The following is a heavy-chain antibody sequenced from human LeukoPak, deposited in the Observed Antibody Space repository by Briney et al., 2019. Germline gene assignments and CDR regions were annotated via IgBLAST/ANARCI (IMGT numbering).Heavy chain of an antibody. CDR3: ARGRGELLSYNWFDP. CDR1: GFTFSSYS. V-gene: IGHV3-21*01. D-gene: IGHD1-26*01. Sequence: GGSLRLSCAASGFTFSSYSMNWDRQAPGKGLEWVSSISSSSSYIYYADSVKGRFTISRDNAKNSLYLQMNSLRAEDTAVYYCARGRGELLSYNWFDPWGQGTLVTVSS. J-gene: IGHJ5*02. CDR2: ISSSSSYI.